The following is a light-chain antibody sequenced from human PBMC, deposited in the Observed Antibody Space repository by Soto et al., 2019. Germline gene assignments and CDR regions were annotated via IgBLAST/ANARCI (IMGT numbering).Light chain of an antibody. CDR3: QQYYSYPWT. J-gene: IGKJ1*01. V-gene: IGKV1-12*02. Sequence: IQMIQSPSSVSASVGDRVTITSRASQGISSWLAWYQQKPGKAPKLLIYAASTLQSGVPSRFSGSGSGTDFTLTISCLQSEDFATYYCQQYYSYPWTFGQGTKVDIK. CDR1: QGISSW. CDR2: AAS.